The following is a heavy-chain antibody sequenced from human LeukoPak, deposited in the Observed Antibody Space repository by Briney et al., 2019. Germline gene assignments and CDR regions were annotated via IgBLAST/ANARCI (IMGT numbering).Heavy chain of an antibody. V-gene: IGHV1-8*03. J-gene: IGHJ4*02. D-gene: IGHD3-3*01. CDR1: GYTFTSYD. CDR3: ARGLKITIFGVGIMGFGY. Sequence: ASVKVSCKASGYTFTSYDINRVRQATGQGLEWMGWMNPNSGNTGYAQKFQGRVTITRNTSISTAYMELSSLRSEDTAVYYCARGLKITIFGVGIMGFGYWGQGTLVTVSS. CDR2: MNPNSGNT.